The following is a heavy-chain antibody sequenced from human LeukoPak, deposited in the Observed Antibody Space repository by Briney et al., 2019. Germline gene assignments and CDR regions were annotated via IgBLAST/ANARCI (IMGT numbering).Heavy chain of an antibody. CDR1: GGSISSSSYY. Sequence: SETLSLTCTVSGGSISSSSYYWGWIRQPPGKGLEWIGNIYYSGSTYYNPSLKSRVTISVDTSKNQFSLKLSSVTAADTAVYYCARLTLVYALDYWGQGTLVTVSS. D-gene: IGHD2-8*01. J-gene: IGHJ4*02. CDR3: ARLTLVYALDY. V-gene: IGHV4-39*01. CDR2: IYYSGST.